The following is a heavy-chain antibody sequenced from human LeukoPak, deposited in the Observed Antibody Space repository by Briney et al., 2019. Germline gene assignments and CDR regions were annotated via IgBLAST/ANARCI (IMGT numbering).Heavy chain of an antibody. V-gene: IGHV3-30-3*01. J-gene: IGHJ4*02. CDR1: GFTFSSYA. D-gene: IGHD3-10*01. CDR3: ARDYAYYYGSGSYYIPD. Sequence: GGSLRLSCAASGFTFSSYAMHWVRQAPGKGLEWVAVISYDGSNKYYADSVKGRFTISRDNSKDTLYLQMNSLRAEDTAVYYCARDYAYYYGSGSYYIPDWGQGTLVTVSS. CDR2: ISYDGSNK.